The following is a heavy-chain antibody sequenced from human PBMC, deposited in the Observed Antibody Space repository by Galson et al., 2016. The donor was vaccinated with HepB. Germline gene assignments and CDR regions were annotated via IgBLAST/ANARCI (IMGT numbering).Heavy chain of an antibody. CDR2: ICHSGNT. CDR3: ARDPTRPWANDASDI. Sequence: LSLTCAVSGYSISSGYCWGWIRQPPGKGLEWIGNICHSGNTYFNPSLESRVTISVDTSKNQFSLEVNSVTAADTAVYYCARDPTRPWANDASDIWGQGTMVTVSS. D-gene: IGHD1-1*01. J-gene: IGHJ3*02. CDR1: GYSISSGYC. V-gene: IGHV4-38-2*02.